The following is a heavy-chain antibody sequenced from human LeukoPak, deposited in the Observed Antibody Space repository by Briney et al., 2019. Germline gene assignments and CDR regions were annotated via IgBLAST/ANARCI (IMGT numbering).Heavy chain of an antibody. D-gene: IGHD6-19*01. CDR3: ARASQWLAFDY. CDR2: IYNGGST. Sequence: EGSLRLSCAASGFTVSSSYISWVRQAPGKGLEWVSVIYNGGSTNYADSVKGRFTISRDNSKNTLYLQMNSLRAEDTAVYYCARASQWLAFDYWGQGTLVTVSS. V-gene: IGHV3-66*01. J-gene: IGHJ4*02. CDR1: GFTVSSSY.